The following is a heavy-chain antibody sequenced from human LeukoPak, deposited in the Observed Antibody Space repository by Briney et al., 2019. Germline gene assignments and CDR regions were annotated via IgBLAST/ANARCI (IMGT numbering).Heavy chain of an antibody. D-gene: IGHD3-10*01. V-gene: IGHV5-51*01. Sequence: GESLKISCKGSGYSFTNYWIGWVRQMPGKGLEWIGIIYPGDSDTRYSPSLQGQVTISADKSINSAYRQWSSLMASDTAMYYCGRLKGTARTIDYLGQGTLVTVSS. CDR2: IYPGDSDT. CDR3: GRLKGTARTIDY. J-gene: IGHJ4*02. CDR1: GYSFTNYW.